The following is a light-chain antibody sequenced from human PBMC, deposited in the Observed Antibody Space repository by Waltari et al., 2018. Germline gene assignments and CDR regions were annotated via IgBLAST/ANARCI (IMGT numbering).Light chain of an antibody. Sequence: DIVMTQSPDSLAVSLGERATINCQSSQSSLYRSSNRNALAWYQQKPGQPPKLLFFWAATRESGAPDRFSVSGSGTDFTLTISSLQAEDVAVYYCQQYYNAPLTFGGGTKVEIK. V-gene: IGKV4-1*01. CDR3: QQYYNAPLT. CDR1: QSSLYRSSNRNA. CDR2: WAA. J-gene: IGKJ4*01.